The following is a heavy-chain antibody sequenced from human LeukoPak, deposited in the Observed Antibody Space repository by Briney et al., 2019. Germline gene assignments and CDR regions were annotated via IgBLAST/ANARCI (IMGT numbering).Heavy chain of an antibody. J-gene: IGHJ4*02. CDR2: IIPIFGTA. D-gene: IGHD3-16*01. CDR3: ASQNRGIDY. V-gene: IGHV1-69*01. CDR1: GGTFSSYA. Sequence: ASXKVSCKASGGTFSSYAISWVRQAPGQGLEWMGGIIPIFGTANYAQKFQGRVTIPADESTSPAYMQLSSLRSEDTAVYYCASQNRGIDYWGQGTLVTVSS.